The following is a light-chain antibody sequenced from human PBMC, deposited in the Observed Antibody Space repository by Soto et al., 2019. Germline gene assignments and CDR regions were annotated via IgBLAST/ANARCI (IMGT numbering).Light chain of an antibody. J-gene: IGKJ4*02. CDR3: DEYGSSLT. CDR1: QSVSSTY. Sequence: EIVLTQSPGTLSLSPGERATLSCRASQSVSSTYLAWYQQKPGQAPRLLLYGASSSATGIPDRFSRSGSATDFIVTIGGLEPAAFAMYYCDEYGSSLTFGRATKVEIK. V-gene: IGKV3-20*01. CDR2: GAS.